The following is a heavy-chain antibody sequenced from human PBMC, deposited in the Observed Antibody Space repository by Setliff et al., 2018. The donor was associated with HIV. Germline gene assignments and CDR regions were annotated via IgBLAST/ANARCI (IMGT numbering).Heavy chain of an antibody. J-gene: IGHJ4*02. Sequence: SETLSLTCGVYGYSFTGYYWSWIRQFPGKGLEWIGEINHGGSTNYLPSLKSRVTISRDTSKNQFSLKLSSVTAADTAVYYCARADFWSGYFNFDYWGQGTLVTVSS. D-gene: IGHD3-3*01. CDR1: GYSFTGYY. V-gene: IGHV4-34*01. CDR3: ARADFWSGYFNFDY. CDR2: INHGGST.